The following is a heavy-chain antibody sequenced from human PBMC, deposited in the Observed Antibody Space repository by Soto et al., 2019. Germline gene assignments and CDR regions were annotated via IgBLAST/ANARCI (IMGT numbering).Heavy chain of an antibody. CDR2: TYYSGST. CDR3: AREAGIAAAGTGRRFDP. Sequence: SETLSLTCTVSGGSISSGVSYWSWIRQHPGKGLEWMGYTYYSGSTYYNPSLKSRVTISVDTSKNTFSRIVSSVTAADTAVYYCAREAGIAAAGTGRRFDPWGQGTLVAVSS. D-gene: IGHD6-13*01. V-gene: IGHV4-31*03. CDR1: GGSISSGVSY. J-gene: IGHJ5*02.